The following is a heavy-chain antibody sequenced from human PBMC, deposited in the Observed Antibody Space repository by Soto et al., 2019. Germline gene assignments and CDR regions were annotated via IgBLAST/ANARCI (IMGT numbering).Heavy chain of an antibody. V-gene: IGHV4-38-2*02. J-gene: IGHJ6*02. CDR3: ARDPPPYYDFWSGYYYYGMDV. D-gene: IGHD3-3*01. CDR2: IYHSGST. CDR1: GYSISSGYY. Sequence: SETLSLTCAVSGYSISSGYYWGWVRQPPGKGLEWIGSIYHSGSTYYNPSLKSRVTISVDTSKNQFSLKLSSVTAADTAVYYCARDPPPYYDFWSGYYYYGMDVWRQGTTVTVSS.